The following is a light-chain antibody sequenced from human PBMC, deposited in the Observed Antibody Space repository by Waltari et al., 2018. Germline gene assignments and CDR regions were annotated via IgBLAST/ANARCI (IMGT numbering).Light chain of an antibody. CDR2: GAS. Sequence: VMTQSPATLSVSPGEKATLSCRASQSISSNLAWYQQKPGQAPRLLIYGASTRATGIPARFSGSGSGTEFTLTISSIQSEDFAVYYCQQYSDWPPYTFGQGTKLEIK. CDR3: QQYSDWPPYT. CDR1: QSISSN. V-gene: IGKV3-15*01. J-gene: IGKJ2*01.